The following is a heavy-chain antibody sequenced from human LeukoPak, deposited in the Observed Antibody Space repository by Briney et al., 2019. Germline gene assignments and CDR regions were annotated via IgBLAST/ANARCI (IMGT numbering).Heavy chain of an antibody. J-gene: IGHJ5*02. CDR1: GGTFSSYA. V-gene: IGHV1-69*04. Sequence: GASVKVSCKASGGTFSSYAISWVRQAPGQGLEWMGRIIPILGIANYAQKFQGRVTITADKSTSTAYMELSSLRSEDTAVYYCARGTNYYDSSGYYSGGNWFDPWGQGTLVTVSS. CDR2: IIPILGIA. D-gene: IGHD3-22*01. CDR3: ARGTNYYDSSGYYSGGNWFDP.